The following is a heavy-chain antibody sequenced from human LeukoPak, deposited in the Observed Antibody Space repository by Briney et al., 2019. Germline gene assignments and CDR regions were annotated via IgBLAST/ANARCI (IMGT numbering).Heavy chain of an antibody. CDR2: ISAYNGQT. V-gene: IGHV1-18*01. CDR1: GYSFTSFG. Sequence: ASVKASCKAFGYSFTSFGINWVRQAPGQGLEWMGWISAYNGQTNYAQKFQGRVTITTETSTITADMEPNTLRSDDTSVYYRARGTWETAARPYSFDTWGQGTLVTVSS. J-gene: IGHJ5*02. D-gene: IGHD1-26*01. CDR3: ARGTWETAARPYSFDT.